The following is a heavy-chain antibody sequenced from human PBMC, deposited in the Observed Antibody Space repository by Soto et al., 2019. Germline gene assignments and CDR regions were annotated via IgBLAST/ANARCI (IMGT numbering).Heavy chain of an antibody. D-gene: IGHD2-2*01. CDR2: MNPSSGNT. V-gene: IGHV1-8*01. CDR3: TPTSWTVAGLDF. Sequence: AASVKVSCKASGYTFTSWDIYWVRQAAGQGLEWMGYMNPSSGNTDYAQKFQGRDTMTRDTSISTAYMELSSLTSDDTAVYYCTPTSWTVAGLDFWGQGTPVTVSS. J-gene: IGHJ4*01. CDR1: GYTFTSWD.